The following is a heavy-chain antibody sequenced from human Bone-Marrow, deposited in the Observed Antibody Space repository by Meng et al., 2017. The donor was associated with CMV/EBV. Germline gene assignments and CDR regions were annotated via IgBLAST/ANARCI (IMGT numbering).Heavy chain of an antibody. CDR1: GFTVSRNY. CDR2: ISGSGGGT. Sequence: GESLKISCAASGFTVSRNYMSWVRQAPGKGLEWVSGISGSGGGTYYADSVKGRITISRDNSRNTLYLQMNSLRAEDTAIYYCAKLEGMGKVDYWGQGTLVTVSS. V-gene: IGHV3-23*01. D-gene: IGHD1-14*01. CDR3: AKLEGMGKVDY. J-gene: IGHJ4*02.